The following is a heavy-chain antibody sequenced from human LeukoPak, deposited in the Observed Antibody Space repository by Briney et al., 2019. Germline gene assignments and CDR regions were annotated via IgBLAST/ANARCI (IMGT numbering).Heavy chain of an antibody. CDR2: MNPNSGNT. CDR3: ARGESRNIAVAETGY. D-gene: IGHD6-19*01. Sequence: ASVKVSCKASGYTFSSYDINWVRQATGQGLEWMGWMNPNSGNTGYAQKFQGRVIMTRDTSTSTVYMELSSLRSEDTAVYYCARGESRNIAVAETGYWGQGTRVTVSS. CDR1: GYTFSSYD. J-gene: IGHJ4*02. V-gene: IGHV1-8*01.